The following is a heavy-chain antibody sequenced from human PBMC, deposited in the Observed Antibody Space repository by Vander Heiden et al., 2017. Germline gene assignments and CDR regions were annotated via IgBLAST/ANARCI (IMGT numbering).Heavy chain of an antibody. Sequence: QVQLQQSGPGLVKPSQTLSLTCAISGDSVSSNTVAWNWIRQSPSRGLEWLGMTYYRSKWYNDYAVSVKSRITINPDTSKNQFSLQLKSVTPEDTAVYYCAREGHRYSAYGLDYWDQGTLVTVSS. CDR1: GDSVSSNTVA. CDR2: TYYRSKWYN. J-gene: IGHJ4*02. V-gene: IGHV6-1*01. CDR3: AREGHRYSAYGLDY. D-gene: IGHD5-12*01.